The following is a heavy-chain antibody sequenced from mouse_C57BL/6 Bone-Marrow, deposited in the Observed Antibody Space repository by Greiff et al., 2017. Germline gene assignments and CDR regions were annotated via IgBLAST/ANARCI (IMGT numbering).Heavy chain of an antibody. CDR3: ALLWHAGVCYCAMDY. D-gene: IGHD2-1*01. Sequence: VKLQQSGPELVQPGASVKISCKASGYAFSSSWMNWVKQRPGKGLEWIGRIYPGDGDTNYNGKFKDKATLTPDKYSSTAYMQLSSLTSQDSALYFCALLWHAGVCYCAMDYWGQGTSDTDSS. V-gene: IGHV1-82*01. CDR1: GYAFSSSW. J-gene: IGHJ4*01. CDR2: IYPGDGDT.